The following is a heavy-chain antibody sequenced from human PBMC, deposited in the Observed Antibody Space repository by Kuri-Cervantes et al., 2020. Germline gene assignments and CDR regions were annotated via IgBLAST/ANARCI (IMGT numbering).Heavy chain of an antibody. V-gene: IGHV3-73*01. CDR3: TGLNDY. Sequence: GGSLRLSCAASGFTFSSYGMHWVRQASGKGLEWVGRIRSKANSYAKAYAASVKGRFTISRDDSKNTAYLQMNSLKTEDTAVYYCTGLNDYWGQGTLVTVSS. CDR1: GFTFSSYG. J-gene: IGHJ4*02. CDR2: IRSKANSYAK.